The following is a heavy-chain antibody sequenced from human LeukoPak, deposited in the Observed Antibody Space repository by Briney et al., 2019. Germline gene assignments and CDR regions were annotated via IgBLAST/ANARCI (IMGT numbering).Heavy chain of an antibody. Sequence: GESLKISCRCSGYTFSNYWIGGVRRLPGKGREWMAIISPGDSDRRYSPSFQGQVTISADRSIRTAYLRWSSLKASDTAIYYCARLTWDQYFFDFWGQGTQVTVSS. CDR3: ARLTWDQYFFDF. CDR1: GYTFSNYW. CDR2: ISPGDSDR. V-gene: IGHV5-51*01. J-gene: IGHJ4*01. D-gene: IGHD1-26*01.